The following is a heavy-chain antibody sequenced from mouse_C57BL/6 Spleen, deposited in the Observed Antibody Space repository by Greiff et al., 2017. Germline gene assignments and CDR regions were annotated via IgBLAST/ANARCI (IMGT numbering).Heavy chain of an antibody. D-gene: IGHD3-2*02. Sequence: DVMLVESEGGLVQPGSSMKLSCTASGFTFSDYYMAWVRQVPEKGLEWVANINYDGSSTYYLDSLKSRFIISRDNAKNILYLQMSSLKSEDTATYYCARAGYDYAMDYWGQGTSVTVSS. CDR1: GFTFSDYY. CDR2: INYDGSST. V-gene: IGHV5-16*01. CDR3: ARAGYDYAMDY. J-gene: IGHJ4*01.